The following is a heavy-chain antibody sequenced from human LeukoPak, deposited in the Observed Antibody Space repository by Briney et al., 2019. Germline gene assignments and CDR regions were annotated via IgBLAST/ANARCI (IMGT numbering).Heavy chain of an antibody. CDR1: GGSISSGGYY. CDR3: ARKGGHFDY. D-gene: IGHD2-15*01. V-gene: IGHV4-61*08. CDR2: IYYNGST. Sequence: SETLSLTCTVSGGSISSGGYYWSWIRQHPGTGLEWIGYIYYNGSTNYNPSLKSRVTISVDMSKNQFSLKVTSVTAADTAIHYCARKGGHFDYWGQGTLVTVSS. J-gene: IGHJ4*02.